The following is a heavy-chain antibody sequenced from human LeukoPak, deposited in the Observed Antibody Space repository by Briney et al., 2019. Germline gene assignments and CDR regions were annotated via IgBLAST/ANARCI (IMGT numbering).Heavy chain of an antibody. J-gene: IGHJ1*01. CDR2: IYSGGST. Sequence: PGGSLRLSCAASGFSVSNNYMSWVRQAPGKGLEWVSVIYSGGSTFYADSVKGRFTISRDNSKNTLYLQMNSLRAEDTAVYYCASDSYSPEYFQHWGQGTLVTV. D-gene: IGHD2-15*01. V-gene: IGHV3-66*01. CDR3: ASDSYSPEYFQH. CDR1: GFSVSNNY.